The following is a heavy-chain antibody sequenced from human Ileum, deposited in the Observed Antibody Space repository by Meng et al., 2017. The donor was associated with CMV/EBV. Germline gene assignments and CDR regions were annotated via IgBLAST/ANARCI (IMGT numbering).Heavy chain of an antibody. J-gene: IGHJ5*02. CDR3: TRSRYCSSSSCWGGFDP. V-gene: IGHV1-2*02. CDR1: TFTDYV. Sequence: TFTDYVLHWVRQAPGQGLQWLGWVDPNRGGTNYAQKVQGRVTMTWDTSITTAYMELTRLRSDDTAVYYCTRSRYCSSSSCWGGFDPWGQGTLVTVSS. D-gene: IGHD2-2*01. CDR2: VDPNRGGT.